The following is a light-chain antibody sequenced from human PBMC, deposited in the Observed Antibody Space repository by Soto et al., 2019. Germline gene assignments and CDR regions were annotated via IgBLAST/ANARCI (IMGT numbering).Light chain of an antibody. CDR1: QSISNW. V-gene: IGKV1-5*03. J-gene: IGKJ1*01. CDR3: QQYKSYWT. Sequence: DIQMTQSPATLSASVGDSVTITCRASQSISNWLAWYQLKPGKAPKLLIHEASNLQSGVPSTFSGSGSGTDFTLTITSLQPEDFATYYCQQYKSYWTFGHGTRVELK. CDR2: EAS.